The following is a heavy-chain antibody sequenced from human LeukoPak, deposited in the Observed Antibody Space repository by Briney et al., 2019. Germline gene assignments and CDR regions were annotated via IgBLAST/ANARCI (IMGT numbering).Heavy chain of an antibody. CDR1: GGSISSGNY. V-gene: IGHV4-61*02. CDR3: ARGDHSGSSSDFFVDY. CDR2: IYTSGST. J-gene: IGHJ4*02. Sequence: YPSETLSLTCTVSGGSISSGNYWSWIRQPAGKGLEWIGRIYTSGSTNYNPSLKSRVTISVDTSKNQFSLKLSSVTAADTAVYYCARGDHSGSSSDFFVDYWGQGTLVTVSS. D-gene: IGHD1-26*01.